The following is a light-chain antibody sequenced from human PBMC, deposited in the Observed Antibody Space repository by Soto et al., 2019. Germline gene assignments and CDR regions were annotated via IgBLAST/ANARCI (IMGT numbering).Light chain of an antibody. CDR3: QQSYSTLRT. J-gene: IGKJ2*01. CDR1: QSISSY. V-gene: IGKV1-39*01. Sequence: DIQMTQSPSSLSASVGDRVTITCRASQSISSYLDWYQEVPGVAPRLLMYAASSLQSAVPSRFSGSGSGTGFALRIRSLPPEDFATYYCQQSYSTLRTFGQGT. CDR2: AAS.